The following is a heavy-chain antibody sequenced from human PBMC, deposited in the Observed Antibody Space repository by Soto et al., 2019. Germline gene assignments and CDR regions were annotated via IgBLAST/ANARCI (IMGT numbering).Heavy chain of an antibody. V-gene: IGHV4-31*03. Sequence: PSETLSLTCTVSGGSISSGGYYWSWIRQHPGKGLEYIGYIYYSGSTYYNPSLKSRAAISVDTSKNQFSLKLTSVTAADTAVYYCAAEVGFGPLFDYWGQGTLVTVSS. D-gene: IGHD3-3*01. CDR1: GGSISSGGYY. J-gene: IGHJ4*02. CDR3: AAEVGFGPLFDY. CDR2: IYYSGST.